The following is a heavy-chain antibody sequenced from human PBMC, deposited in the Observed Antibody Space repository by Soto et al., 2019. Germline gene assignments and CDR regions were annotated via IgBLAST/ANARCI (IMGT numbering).Heavy chain of an antibody. D-gene: IGHD4-17*01. J-gene: IGHJ4*02. CDR2: IWYDGSNK. CDR3: ARDGGTVNTHYFDY. CDR1: GFTFSSYG. Sequence: QVQLVESGGGVVQPGRSLRLSCAASGFTFSSYGMHWVRQAPGKGLEWVAVIWYDGSNKYYADSVKGRFTISRDNSKNTLYLQMNSLRAEDTAVYYCARDGGTVNTHYFDYWGQGTLVTVSS. V-gene: IGHV3-33*01.